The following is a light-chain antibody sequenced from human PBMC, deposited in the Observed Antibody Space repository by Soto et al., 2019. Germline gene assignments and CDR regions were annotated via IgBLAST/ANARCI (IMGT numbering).Light chain of an antibody. CDR3: QQRSNWRT. Sequence: EIVLTQSPATLSLSPGERDTLPCRASQTVGNYLAWYQQKPGQAPRLLIYDASNRATGVPSRFSGGGSGTDFTLTITGLEPEDFAVYYCQQRSNWRTFGQGTKVDI. CDR2: DAS. J-gene: IGKJ1*01. CDR1: QTVGNY. V-gene: IGKV3-11*01.